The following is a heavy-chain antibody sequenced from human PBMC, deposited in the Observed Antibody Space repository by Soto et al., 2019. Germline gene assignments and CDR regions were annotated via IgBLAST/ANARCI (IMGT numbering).Heavy chain of an antibody. D-gene: IGHD3-10*01. CDR2: INHSGST. V-gene: IGHV4-34*01. J-gene: IGHJ5*02. Sequence: SETLSLTCAVYGGSFSGYYWSWIRQPPGKGLEWIGEINHSGSTNYNPSLKSRVTISVDTSKNQFSLKLSSVTAADTAVYYCASTSGLKWFGERHNWFDPWGQGTLVTVSS. CDR1: GGSFSGYY. CDR3: ASTSGLKWFGERHNWFDP.